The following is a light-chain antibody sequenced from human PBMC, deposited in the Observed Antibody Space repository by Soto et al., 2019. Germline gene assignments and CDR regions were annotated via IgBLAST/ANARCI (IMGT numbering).Light chain of an antibody. Sequence: DIVMTQSPLSLPVTPGEPASISCRSGQSLLHSNGYNYLDWYLQKPGQSPQLLIYLGSNRSSGVPDRFSGSGLGTDFTLKISRVEAEDVGVYYCMQALQNLWTFGQGTKVDIK. CDR3: MQALQNLWT. CDR2: LGS. J-gene: IGKJ1*01. V-gene: IGKV2-28*01. CDR1: QSLLHSNGYNY.